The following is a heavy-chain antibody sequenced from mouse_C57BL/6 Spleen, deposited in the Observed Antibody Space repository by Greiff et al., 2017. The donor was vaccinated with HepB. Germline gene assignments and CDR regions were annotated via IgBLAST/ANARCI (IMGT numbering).Heavy chain of an antibody. Sequence: QVQLQQPGAELVKPGASVKLSCKASGYTFTSYWMHWVKQRPGQGLEWIGMIHPNSGSTNYNEKFKSKATLTVDKSSSTAYMQLSSLTSKDSAVYYCARGYYGSSYWYFDVWGTGTTVTVSS. CDR2: IHPNSGST. V-gene: IGHV1-64*01. D-gene: IGHD1-1*01. J-gene: IGHJ1*03. CDR3: ARGYYGSSYWYFDV. CDR1: GYTFTSYW.